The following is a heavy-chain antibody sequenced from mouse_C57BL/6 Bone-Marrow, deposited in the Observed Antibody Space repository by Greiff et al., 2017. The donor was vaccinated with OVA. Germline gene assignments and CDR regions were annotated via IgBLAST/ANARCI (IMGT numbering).Heavy chain of an antibody. J-gene: IGHJ3*01. CDR3: ARDYYDYDWFAY. CDR1: GYTFTSYW. Sequence: VQLQQSGAELVKPGASVKLSCKASGYTFTSYWMQWVKQRPGQGLEWIGEIDPSDSYTNYNQKFKGKATLTVDTSSSTAYMQLSSLTSEDSAVYYCARDYYDYDWFAYWGQGTLVTVSA. CDR2: IDPSDSYT. V-gene: IGHV1-50*01. D-gene: IGHD2-4*01.